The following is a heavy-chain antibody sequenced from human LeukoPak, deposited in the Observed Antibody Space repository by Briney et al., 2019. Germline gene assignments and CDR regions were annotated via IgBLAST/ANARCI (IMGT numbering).Heavy chain of an antibody. J-gene: IGHJ4*02. CDR2: IRYDGSNK. CDR1: GFTFSSYG. CDR3: ARRAGAYSHPYDD. Sequence: SGGSLRLSCAASGFTFSSYGMHWVRQAPGKGLEWVAFIRYDGSNKYYADSVKGRFTISRDNSKNTLYLQMNSLRAEDTAVYYCARRAGAYSHPYDDWGQGTLVTVSS. V-gene: IGHV3-30*02. D-gene: IGHD4/OR15-4a*01.